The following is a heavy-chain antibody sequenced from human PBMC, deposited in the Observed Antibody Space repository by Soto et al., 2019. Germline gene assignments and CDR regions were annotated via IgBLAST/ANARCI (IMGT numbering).Heavy chain of an antibody. CDR1: GYTLTELS. CDR2: FDPEDGET. V-gene: IGHV1-24*01. J-gene: IGHJ6*02. D-gene: IGHD3-10*01. CDR3: ATDLRGSGSYPKGGYYYYGMDV. Sequence: ASVKVSCKVSGYTLTELSMHWVRQAPGKGLGWMGGFDPEDGETIYAQKFQGRVTMTEDTSTDTAYMELSSLRSEDTAVYYCATDLRGSGSYPKGGYYYYGMDVWGQGTTVTVSS.